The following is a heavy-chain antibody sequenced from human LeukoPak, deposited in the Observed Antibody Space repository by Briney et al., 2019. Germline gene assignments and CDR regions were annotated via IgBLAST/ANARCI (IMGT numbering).Heavy chain of an antibody. D-gene: IGHD3-3*01. V-gene: IGHV1-18*01. CDR3: ARPRITIFGVVIPPDY. CDR2: ISAYNGNT. CDR1: GYTFTSYG. Sequence: ASVKVSCKASGYTFTSYGISWVRQAPGQGVEWMGWISAYNGNTNYAQKLQGRVTMTTDTSTSTAYMELRSLRSDDTAVCYCARPRITIFGVVIPPDYWGQGTLVTVSS. J-gene: IGHJ4*02.